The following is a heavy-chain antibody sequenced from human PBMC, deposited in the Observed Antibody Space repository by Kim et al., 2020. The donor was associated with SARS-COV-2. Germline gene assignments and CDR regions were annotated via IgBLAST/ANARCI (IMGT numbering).Heavy chain of an antibody. V-gene: IGHV5-51*01. Sequence: GESLKISCKGSGYSFTSYWIGWVRQMPGKGLEWMGIIYPGDSDTRYSPSFQGQVTISADKSISTAYLQWSSLKASDTAMYYCARSIVGYCSSTSCFWFDPWGQGTLLTVSS. CDR2: IYPGDSDT. J-gene: IGHJ5*02. CDR3: ARSIVGYCSSTSCFWFDP. CDR1: GYSFTSYW. D-gene: IGHD2-2*01.